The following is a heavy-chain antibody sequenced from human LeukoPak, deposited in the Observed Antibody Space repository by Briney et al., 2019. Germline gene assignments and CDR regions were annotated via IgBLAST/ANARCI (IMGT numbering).Heavy chain of an antibody. Sequence: SVKVSCKASGGTFSSYAISWVRQAPGQGLEWMGGIIPIFGTANYAQKFQGRVTITTDESTSTAYMELSSLRSEDTAVYYCAREHPGRFGAVAATWWFDPWGQGTLVTVSS. V-gene: IGHV1-69*05. D-gene: IGHD6-19*01. J-gene: IGHJ5*02. CDR3: AREHPGRFGAVAATWWFDP. CDR1: GGTFSSYA. CDR2: IIPIFGTA.